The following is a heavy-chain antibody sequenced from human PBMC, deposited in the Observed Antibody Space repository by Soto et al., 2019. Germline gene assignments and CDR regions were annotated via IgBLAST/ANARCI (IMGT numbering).Heavy chain of an antibody. Sequence: SETLSLTCTVSGGSISSGDYYWSWIRQPPGKGLEWIGYIYYSGSTYYNPSLKSRVTISVDTSKNQFSLKLSSVTAADTAVYYCAREMATIYFDYWGQGTLVTVSS. J-gene: IGHJ4*02. D-gene: IGHD5-12*01. CDR2: IYYSGST. CDR1: GGSISSGDYY. V-gene: IGHV4-30-4*01. CDR3: AREMATIYFDY.